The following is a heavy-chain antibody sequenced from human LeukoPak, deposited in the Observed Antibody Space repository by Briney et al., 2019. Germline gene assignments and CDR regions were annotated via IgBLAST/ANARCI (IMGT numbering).Heavy chain of an antibody. CDR2: ISYDGSNK. CDR1: GFTFSSYA. D-gene: IGHD6-19*01. V-gene: IGHV3-30*04. Sequence: GGSLSLSCAASGFTFSSYAMHWVRQAAGREREGVAVISYDGSNKYYADAVKGRFTISRGNSKNTLYLQMNSLRAEDTAVYYCAKESSSGWYYFDYWGQGTLVTVSS. J-gene: IGHJ4*02. CDR3: AKESSSGWYYFDY.